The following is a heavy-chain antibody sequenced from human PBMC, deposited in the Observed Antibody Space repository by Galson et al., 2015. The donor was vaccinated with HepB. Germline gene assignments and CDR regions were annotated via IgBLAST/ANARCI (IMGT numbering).Heavy chain of an antibody. D-gene: IGHD4-17*01. CDR1: GFTFSSYA. Sequence: SLRLSCAASGFTFSSYAMSWVRQAPGKGLEWVSAISGSGGSTYYADSVKGRFTISRDNSKNTLYLQMNSLRAEDTAVYYCAKGGAVTTTCSPMDVWGKGTTVSVSS. J-gene: IGHJ6*03. V-gene: IGHV3-23*01. CDR3: AKGGAVTTTCSPMDV. CDR2: ISGSGGST.